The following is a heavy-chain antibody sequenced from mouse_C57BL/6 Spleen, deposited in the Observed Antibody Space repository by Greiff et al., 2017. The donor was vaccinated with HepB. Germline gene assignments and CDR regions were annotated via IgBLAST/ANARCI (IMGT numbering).Heavy chain of an antibody. CDR2: IYPGSGST. CDR1: GYTFTSYW. D-gene: IGHD2-4*01. Sequence: VKLQESGAELVKPGASVKMSCKASGYTFTSYWINWVKQRPGQGLEWIGLIYPGSGSTNYNEKFKSKATLTVDTSSSTAYMQLSSLTSEYSAVYYCARTFYYDYDEVNYWGQGTTLTVSS. V-gene: IGHV1-55*01. J-gene: IGHJ2*01. CDR3: ARTFYYDYDEVNY.